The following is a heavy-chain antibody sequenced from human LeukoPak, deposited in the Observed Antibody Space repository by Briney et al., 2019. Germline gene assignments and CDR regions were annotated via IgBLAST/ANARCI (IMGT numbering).Heavy chain of an antibody. D-gene: IGHD6-19*01. V-gene: IGHV3-23*01. CDR1: GFTFRSYA. CDR3: ARDRGSGLNPFDY. Sequence: GGSLRLSCAASGFTFRSYAMTWVRQAPGKGLEWVSTVSGSGGGTFYADSVKGRFTISRDNARNSLSLQMNSLRAEDTAIYYCARDRGSGLNPFDYWGQGTLVTVSS. J-gene: IGHJ4*02. CDR2: VSGSGGGT.